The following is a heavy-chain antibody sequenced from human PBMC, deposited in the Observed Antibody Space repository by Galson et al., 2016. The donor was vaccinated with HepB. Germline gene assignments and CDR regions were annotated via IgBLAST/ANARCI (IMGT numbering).Heavy chain of an antibody. J-gene: IGHJ6*02. D-gene: IGHD1-14*01. CDR2: INEDGTEK. CDR3: ARGHHALEV. Sequence: WVASINEDGTEKYHVDSATGRFTISRDNAKNAFYLQMNSLRDEDTAVYFCARGHHALEVWGQGTAVRVSS. V-gene: IGHV3-7*01.